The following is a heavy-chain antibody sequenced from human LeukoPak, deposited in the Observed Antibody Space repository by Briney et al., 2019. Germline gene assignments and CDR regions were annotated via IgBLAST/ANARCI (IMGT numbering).Heavy chain of an antibody. Sequence: SGGSLRLSCAASGFTFSSYAMSWVRQAPGKGLGWVSAISGSGGSTYYADSVKGRFTISRDNSKNTLYLQMNSLRAEDTAVYYCAKEGSSGYWTFDYWGQGTLVTVSS. V-gene: IGHV3-23*01. J-gene: IGHJ4*02. D-gene: IGHD3-22*01. CDR3: AKEGSSGYWTFDY. CDR2: ISGSGGST. CDR1: GFTFSSYA.